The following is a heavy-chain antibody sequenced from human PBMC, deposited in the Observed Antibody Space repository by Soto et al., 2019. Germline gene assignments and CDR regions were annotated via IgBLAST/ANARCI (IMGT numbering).Heavy chain of an antibody. Sequence: EVQLLESGGGVVQPGGSLGLSCVASGFNFKKFAMAWVRQAPGEGLEWVSGISCCGGSTSYADSVKGRFSIARDDSKNTLSLQRNSLRVEDTAQYYCAKADGEQWLVPHLDNWGQGTLVTVS. J-gene: IGHJ4*02. V-gene: IGHV3-23*01. CDR2: ISCCGGST. CDR1: GFNFKKFA. CDR3: AKADGEQWLVPHLDN. D-gene: IGHD6-19*01.